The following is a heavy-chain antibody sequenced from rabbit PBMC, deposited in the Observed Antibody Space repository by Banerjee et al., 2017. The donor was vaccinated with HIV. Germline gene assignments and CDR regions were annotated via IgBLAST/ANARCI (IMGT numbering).Heavy chain of an antibody. CDR3: ARDLGGSSDL. J-gene: IGHJ4*01. CDR2: IYAGSGST. V-gene: IGHV1S45*01. Sequence: QEQLKETGGGLVQPGGSLTLSCKASGFDFSTYYMSWVRQAPGKGLEWIACIYAGSGSTYYASWAKGRFTISKTSSTTVTLQMTSLTAADTTTYFCARDLGGSSDLWGPGTLVTVS. CDR1: GFDFSTYYM. D-gene: IGHD8-1*01.